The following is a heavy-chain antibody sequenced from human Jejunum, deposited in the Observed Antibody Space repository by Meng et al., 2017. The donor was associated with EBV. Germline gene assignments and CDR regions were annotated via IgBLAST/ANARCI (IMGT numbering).Heavy chain of an antibody. CDR3: TRESTTGCVNY. J-gene: IGHJ4*02. D-gene: IGHD1-1*01. V-gene: IGHV6-1*01. CDR1: GVSVFSNSAA. Sequence: KHSGPGMVNPWKSLSTSCAISGVSVFSNSAAWNWIRQAPSRGLEWLGRTFYRSMWYNHYAPSVESRITINADTSKNQFSLQLNSVTPEDTAVYYCTRESTTGCVNYWGQGTLVTVSS. CDR2: TFYRSMWYN.